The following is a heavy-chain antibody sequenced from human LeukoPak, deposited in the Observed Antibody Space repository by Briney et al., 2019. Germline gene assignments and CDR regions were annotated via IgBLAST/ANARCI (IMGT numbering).Heavy chain of an antibody. CDR2: RHYVGTT. Sequence: PSETLSLTCTVSGGSISSVNYYWGWIRQSPGEGLEWIGSRHYVGTTYYNPSLTSRVTISVDTSKNQFSLRLSSLTAADTAVYYCARHSYYYDTSGSYYYFDYWGQGTLVTVSS. CDR3: ARHSYYYDTSGSYYYFDY. CDR1: GGSISSVNYY. D-gene: IGHD3-22*01. J-gene: IGHJ4*02. V-gene: IGHV4-39*01.